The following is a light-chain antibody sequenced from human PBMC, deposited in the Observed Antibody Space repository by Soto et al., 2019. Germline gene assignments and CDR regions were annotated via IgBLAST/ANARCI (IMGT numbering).Light chain of an antibody. Sequence: QSVLTQPASVSGSPGQSITISCTGTSSDIGGYNFVSWYQQHPGKAPKLKIYDVTNRPPGLSDRFSGSKSGNTASLTISGLQADDEADYYCSSYTTSSTLVFGGGTKLTVL. CDR1: SSDIGGYNF. J-gene: IGLJ3*02. CDR3: SSYTTSSTLV. CDR2: DVT. V-gene: IGLV2-14*03.